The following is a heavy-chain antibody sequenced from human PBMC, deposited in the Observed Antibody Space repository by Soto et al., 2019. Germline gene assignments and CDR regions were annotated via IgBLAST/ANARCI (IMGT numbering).Heavy chain of an antibody. D-gene: IGHD6-6*01. Sequence: SETLSLTCTVSGGSISSSSYYWGWIRQPPGKGLEWIGSIYYSGSTYYNPSLKSRVTISVDTSKNQFSLKLSSVTAADTAVYYCARHVQVSSSYFDYWGQGTQVTVSS. CDR2: IYYSGST. CDR1: GGSISSSSYY. J-gene: IGHJ4*02. V-gene: IGHV4-39*01. CDR3: ARHVQVSSSYFDY.